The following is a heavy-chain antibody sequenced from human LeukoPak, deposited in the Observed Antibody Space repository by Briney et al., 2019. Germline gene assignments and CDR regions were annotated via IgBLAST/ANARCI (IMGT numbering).Heavy chain of an antibody. J-gene: IGHJ4*02. CDR1: GYNFTNYW. CDR2: IYPDESDS. Sequence: GESLKISCQGSGYNFTNYWILWVRQMPGKGLEWLGIIYPDESDSRYSPSFRGQVTMSADQSVTTAYLYWRSLKASDSDIYYCARQRTVIPAAPSDYWGQGTLVTVAS. V-gene: IGHV5-51*01. CDR3: ARQRTVIPAAPSDY. D-gene: IGHD2-2*01.